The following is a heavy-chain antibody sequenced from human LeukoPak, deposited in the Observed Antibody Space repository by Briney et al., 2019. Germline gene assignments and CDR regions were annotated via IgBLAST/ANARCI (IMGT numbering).Heavy chain of an antibody. CDR2: ISYDGSNK. D-gene: IGHD3-3*01. V-gene: IGHV3-30*03. J-gene: IGHJ4*02. CDR3: ARGWEYDFWSGYYIKY. CDR1: GFTFSSYG. Sequence: GGSLRLSCAASGFTFSSYGMHWVRQAPGKGLEWVAVISYDGSNKYYADSVKGRFTISRDNSKNALYLQMGSLRAEDMAVYYCARGWEYDFWSGYYIKYWGQGTLVTVSS.